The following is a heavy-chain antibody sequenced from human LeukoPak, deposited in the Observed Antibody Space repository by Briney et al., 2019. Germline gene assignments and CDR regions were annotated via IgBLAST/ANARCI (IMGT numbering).Heavy chain of an antibody. J-gene: IGHJ4*02. Sequence: GGSLRLSCAASGFTFDDYGMSWVRQAPGKELEWVSGINWNGGSTGYADSVKGRFTISRDNAKNSLYLQMNSLRAEDTALYYCARVGGYYYDSSGYYYDYWGQGTLVTVSS. CDR3: ARVGGYYYDSSGYYYDY. CDR1: GFTFDDYG. V-gene: IGHV3-20*04. D-gene: IGHD3-22*01. CDR2: INWNGGST.